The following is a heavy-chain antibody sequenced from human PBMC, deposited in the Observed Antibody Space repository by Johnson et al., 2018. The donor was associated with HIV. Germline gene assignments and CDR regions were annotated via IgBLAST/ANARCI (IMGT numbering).Heavy chain of an antibody. CDR1: GFTFSSNY. J-gene: IGHJ3*02. CDR2: ISYDVSNK. Sequence: QVQLVESGGGVVQPGGSLRLSCAASGFTFSSNYMSWVRQAPGKGLEWVAVISYDVSNKYSADSVKGRFPLSRDNSENTLDLQMNSRRAGDTAVYFCARGGPGYDYDSLQQPFDIWGQGTMVTVSS. V-gene: IGHV3-30*19. CDR3: ARGGPGYDYDSLQQPFDI. D-gene: IGHD3-22*01.